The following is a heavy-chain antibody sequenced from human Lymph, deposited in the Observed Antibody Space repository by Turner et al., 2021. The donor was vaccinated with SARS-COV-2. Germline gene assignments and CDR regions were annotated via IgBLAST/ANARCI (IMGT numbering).Heavy chain of an antibody. Sequence: QVQLVQFGAEVTKPGSSVKVSCKASGGTFSSYAISWVRQAPGQGLGWMGGIIPMLDIANYAQKFQGRVTITADKSTSTAYMELSSLRSEDTAVYYCARDVTGPLGYWGQGTLVTVSS. D-gene: IGHD1-20*01. J-gene: IGHJ4*02. V-gene: IGHV1-69*10. CDR3: ARDVTGPLGY. CDR1: GGTFSSYA. CDR2: IIPMLDIA.